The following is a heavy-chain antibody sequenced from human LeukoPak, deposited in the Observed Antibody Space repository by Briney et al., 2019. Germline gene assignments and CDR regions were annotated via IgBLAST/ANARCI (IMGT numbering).Heavy chain of an antibody. V-gene: IGHV4-59*01. CDR2: IYYSGST. CDR3: ARDGDCSRGSCYFPRYGLDV. D-gene: IGHD2-15*01. J-gene: IGHJ6*04. CDR1: GGSISSYY. Sequence: SETLSLTCTVSGGSISSYYWSWIRQPPGKGLEWIGYIYYSGSTNYNLSLKSRVTISVDTSKNQFSLKLSSVTAADTAVYYCARDGDCSRGSCYFPRYGLDVWGKGTTVTVSS.